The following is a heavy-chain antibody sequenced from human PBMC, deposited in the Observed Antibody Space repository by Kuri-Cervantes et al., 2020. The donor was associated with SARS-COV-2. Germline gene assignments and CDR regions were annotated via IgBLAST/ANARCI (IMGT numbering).Heavy chain of an antibody. J-gene: IGHJ3*02. CDR3: ARRQLWFGDHDAFDI. CDR1: GFTFGSYA. Sequence: GESLKISCAASGFTFGSYAMNWVRQAPGKGLEWVSSISSSSSYIYYADSVKGRFTISRDNAKNSLYLQMNSLRAEDTAVYYCARRQLWFGDHDAFDIWGQGTVVTVSS. CDR2: ISSSSSYI. V-gene: IGHV3-21*01. D-gene: IGHD3-10*01.